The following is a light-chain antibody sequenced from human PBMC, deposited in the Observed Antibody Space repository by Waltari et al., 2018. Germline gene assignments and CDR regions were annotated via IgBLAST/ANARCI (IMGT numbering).Light chain of an antibody. J-gene: IGKJ4*01. CDR1: QGINSY. CDR3: QQFNSFPPT. Sequence: DIQLTQSPSFLSASVGDRVTITCRASQGINSYLAWYQQQPGKAPKLLIYVASTLQSGVPSRFSGSGSGTDFTLTIGSMQPEDFATYYCQQFNSFPPTFGGGTKVDIK. V-gene: IGKV1-9*01. CDR2: VAS.